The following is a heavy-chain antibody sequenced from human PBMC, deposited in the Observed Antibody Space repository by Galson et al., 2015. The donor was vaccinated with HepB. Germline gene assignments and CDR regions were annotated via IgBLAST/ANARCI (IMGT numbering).Heavy chain of an antibody. V-gene: IGHV3-48*03. CDR2: ISSSGSTI. CDR3: ARRYYDSSGYSLDP. J-gene: IGHJ5*02. CDR1: GFTFGSYE. D-gene: IGHD3-22*01. Sequence: SLRLSCAASGFTFGSYEMNWVRQAPGKGLEWVSYISSSGSTIYYADSVKGRFTISRDNAKNSLYLQMNSLRAEDTAVYYCARRYYDSSGYSLDPWGQGTLVTVSS.